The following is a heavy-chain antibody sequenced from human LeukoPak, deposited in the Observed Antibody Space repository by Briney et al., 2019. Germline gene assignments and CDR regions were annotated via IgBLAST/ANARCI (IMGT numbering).Heavy chain of an antibody. Sequence: PGRSLRLSCAASGFTFSSYGMHWVRQAPGKGLEWVAVISYDGSNKYYADSVKGRFTISRDNSKNTRYLHMNSLRAEDTAVYYCAKGGSGSDFWSGYYEGAFDYWGQGTLVTVSS. CDR2: ISYDGSNK. CDR3: AKGGSGSDFWSGYYEGAFDY. D-gene: IGHD3-3*01. V-gene: IGHV3-30*18. J-gene: IGHJ4*02. CDR1: GFTFSSYG.